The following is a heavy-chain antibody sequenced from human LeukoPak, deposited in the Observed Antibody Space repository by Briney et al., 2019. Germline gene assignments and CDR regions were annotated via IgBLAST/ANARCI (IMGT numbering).Heavy chain of an antibody. Sequence: KPGGSLRLSCAASGFTFSNAWMSWVRQAPGKGLEWVGRIKSKTDGGTTDYATPVKSRFTISRDDSKNTLYLQMNSLKTEDTAVYYCTTDLTSTEYCSSTSCYTDYYYYMDVWGKGTTVTVSS. CDR1: GFTFSNAW. CDR2: IKSKTDGGTT. J-gene: IGHJ6*03. V-gene: IGHV3-15*01. D-gene: IGHD2-2*02. CDR3: TTDLTSTEYCSSTSCYTDYYYYMDV.